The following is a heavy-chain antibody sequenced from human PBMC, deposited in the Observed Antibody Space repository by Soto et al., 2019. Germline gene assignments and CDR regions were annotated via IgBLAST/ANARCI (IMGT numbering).Heavy chain of an antibody. Sequence: GGSLRLSCAASGFTFSSYWMHWVRQAPGKGLVWVSRINSDGSSTSYADSVKGRFTISRDNAKNTLYLQMNSLRAEDTAVYYCARTYYYGSGVSDKIFDYWGQGTLVTVSS. V-gene: IGHV3-74*01. CDR1: GFTFSSYW. CDR2: INSDGSST. J-gene: IGHJ4*02. CDR3: ARTYYYGSGVSDKIFDY. D-gene: IGHD3-10*01.